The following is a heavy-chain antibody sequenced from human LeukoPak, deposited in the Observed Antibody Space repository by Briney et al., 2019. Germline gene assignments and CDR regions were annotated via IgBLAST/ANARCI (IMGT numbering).Heavy chain of an antibody. Sequence: ASVKVSCKASGYTFTDYTMHWLRQAPGQRLDWMGWINGGSGNTKYSPEFQGRVTITRDTSATTAYMELSSLRSEDTAVYYCANPRYDSSGYYYVDWGQGTLVTVSS. CDR1: GYTFTDYT. CDR2: INGGSGNT. J-gene: IGHJ4*02. V-gene: IGHV1-3*01. CDR3: ANPRYDSSGYYYVD. D-gene: IGHD3-22*01.